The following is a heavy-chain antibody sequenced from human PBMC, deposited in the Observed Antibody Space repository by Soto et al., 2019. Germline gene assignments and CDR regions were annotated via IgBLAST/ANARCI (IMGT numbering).Heavy chain of an antibody. D-gene: IGHD3-16*01. CDR3: AKGGHIDY. V-gene: IGHV3-7*03. CDR1: GFTFSRYW. CDR2: IKEDGSEK. Sequence: GGSLRLSCAASGFTFSRYWMSWVRQAPGKGLEWMANIKEDGSEKNDVDSVKGRFTISRDNAKNSLYLQMNSLRVEDTAVYYCAKGGHIDYCGQGTLVTVSS. J-gene: IGHJ4*02.